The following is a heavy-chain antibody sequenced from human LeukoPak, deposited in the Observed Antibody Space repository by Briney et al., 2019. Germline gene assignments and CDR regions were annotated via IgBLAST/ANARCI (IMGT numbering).Heavy chain of an antibody. J-gene: IGHJ4*02. Sequence: TLSLTCTVSGGSISSYYWSWIRQPPGKGLEWIGYIYYSGSTNYNPSLKSRVTISVDTSKNQFSLKLSSVTAADTAVYYCARFNRYCSGGSCYEPFDYWGQGTLVTVSS. CDR2: IYYSGST. V-gene: IGHV4-59*08. D-gene: IGHD2-15*01. CDR1: GGSISSYY. CDR3: ARFNRYCSGGSCYEPFDY.